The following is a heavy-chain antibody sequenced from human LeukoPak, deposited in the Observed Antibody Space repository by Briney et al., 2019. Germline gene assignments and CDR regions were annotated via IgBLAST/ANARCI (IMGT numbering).Heavy chain of an antibody. CDR1: GYTFTSDY. J-gene: IGHJ4*02. D-gene: IGHD4-17*01. CDR3: ARGKTTVTPSDY. CDR2: NNPSGSST. V-gene: IGHV1-46*01. Sequence: DSVKVSCKASGYTFTSDYMHWMRQGPGQGHEWMGINNPSGSSTSSAQKCQVRVTVTRYTSTSTVYLELSSLRAEATAVYYCARGKTTVTPSDYWGQGTLVTVSS.